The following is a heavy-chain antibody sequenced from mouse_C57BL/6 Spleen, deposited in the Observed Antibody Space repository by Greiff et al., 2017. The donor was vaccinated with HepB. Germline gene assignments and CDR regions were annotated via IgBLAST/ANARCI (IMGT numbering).Heavy chain of an antibody. CDR2: TNPTNGRT. D-gene: IGHD2-14*01. J-gene: IGHJ2*01. V-gene: IGHV1S81*02. CDR1: GYTFTSYW. CDR3: ARIKKIGDTYFDY. Sequence: QVQLQQPGAELVKAGASVKMSCKASGYTFTSYWMHWVKQRLGQGLEWFAETNPTNGRTYYNEKFKSKATLTVDKSSSTAYMLLSGPTFDDSAVYYGARIKKIGDTYFDYWVQGTTLTVSS.